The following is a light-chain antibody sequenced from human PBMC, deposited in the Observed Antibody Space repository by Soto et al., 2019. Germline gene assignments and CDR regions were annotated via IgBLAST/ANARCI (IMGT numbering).Light chain of an antibody. CDR3: QQFNSYPLT. CDR1: QSISSY. Sequence: DIQMIHSPTSLSPSVGDIVTITCLVIQSISSYLHWYQQKPGKAHKLLIYAASSLESGVPSRFSGSGYGTEFTLTISSLQPEDFATYYCQQFNSYPLTFGGGTKVDIK. CDR2: AAS. J-gene: IGKJ4*01. V-gene: IGKV1-39*01.